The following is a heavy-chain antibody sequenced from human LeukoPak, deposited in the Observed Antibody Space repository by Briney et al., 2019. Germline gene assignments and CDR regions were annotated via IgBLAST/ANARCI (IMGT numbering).Heavy chain of an antibody. D-gene: IGHD5-18*01. Sequence: SVKVSCKASGGTFSSYAISWVRQAPGQGLEWMGGIIPIFGTANYAQKFQGRVTITTDESTSTAYMELSSLRSEDTAVYYCARDRHAWYGYSYGYNWFDPWGQGTLVTVSS. J-gene: IGHJ5*02. CDR3: ARDRHAWYGYSYGYNWFDP. CDR1: GGTFSSYA. CDR2: IIPIFGTA. V-gene: IGHV1-69*05.